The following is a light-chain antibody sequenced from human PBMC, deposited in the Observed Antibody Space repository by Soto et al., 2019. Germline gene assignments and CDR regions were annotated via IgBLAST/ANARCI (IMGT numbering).Light chain of an antibody. Sequence: QSVLTQPPSVSAAPGQKVTISCSGSSSNIGNNYVSWYQQLPGTAPQLLIYSNNQRPSGVPDRFSGSKSGTSASLAISALQSEDEADYYCAAWDDSLNGYVFGTGTKVT. J-gene: IGLJ1*01. V-gene: IGLV1-44*01. CDR3: AAWDDSLNGYV. CDR1: SSNIGNNY. CDR2: SNN.